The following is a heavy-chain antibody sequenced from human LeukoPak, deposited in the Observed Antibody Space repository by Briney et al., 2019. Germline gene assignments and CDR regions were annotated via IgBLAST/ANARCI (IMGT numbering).Heavy chain of an antibody. V-gene: IGHV3-23*01. CDR3: AKANTWELQLD. D-gene: IGHD1-26*01. CDR2: ISGSGGST. Sequence: GGSLRLSCAASGLTFSSYAMSWVRQAPGKGLEWVSAISGSGGSTYYADSVKGRFTISRDNSKNTLYLQMNSLRAEDTAVYYCAKANTWELQLDWGQGTLVTVSS. J-gene: IGHJ4*02. CDR1: GLTFSSYA.